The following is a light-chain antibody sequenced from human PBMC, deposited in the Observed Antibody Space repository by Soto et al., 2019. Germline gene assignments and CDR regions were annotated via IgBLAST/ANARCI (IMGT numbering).Light chain of an antibody. CDR2: LGS. J-gene: IGKJ2*01. V-gene: IGKV2-28*01. Sequence: DLVMTQSPLSLPVTPGEPASISCRSSQSLLHTNGYNYLDWYLQKPGQSPQLLIYLGSNRASGVPDRFSSSGSGTDFTLKISRVEAEDVGVYYCMQALQTSYTFGQGTKLEIK. CDR3: MQALQTSYT. CDR1: QSLLHTNGYNY.